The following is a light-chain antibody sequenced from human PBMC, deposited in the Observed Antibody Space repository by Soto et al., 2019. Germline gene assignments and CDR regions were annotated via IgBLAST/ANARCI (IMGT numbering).Light chain of an antibody. CDR3: QQYNSYWGVT. CDR1: QSISSW. V-gene: IGKV1-5*01. Sequence: DIQMTQSPSTLSASVGDRVTITCRASQSISSWLAWYQQKPGKAPKLLIYDASSLENGVPSRFSGSGSGTEFTLTISSLQPDDFATYYCQQYNSYWGVTFGHGTKVEIK. J-gene: IGKJ1*01. CDR2: DAS.